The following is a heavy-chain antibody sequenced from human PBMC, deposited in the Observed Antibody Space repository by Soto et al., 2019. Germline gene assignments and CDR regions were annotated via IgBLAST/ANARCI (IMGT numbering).Heavy chain of an antibody. J-gene: IGHJ4*02. CDR3: AGGNSKGFFDY. CDR2: IYSGGGP. Sequence: EVQLVESGGGLVQPGGSLRLSCAASGFTVGGNDMFWVRQAPGKGLEWVSTIYSGGGPDYADSVKGRFTISRDNPKNRLYLQINILRAEDTAVYYCAGGNSKGFFDYWGQGTLVSVSS. V-gene: IGHV3-66*01. D-gene: IGHD5-18*01. CDR1: GFTVGGND.